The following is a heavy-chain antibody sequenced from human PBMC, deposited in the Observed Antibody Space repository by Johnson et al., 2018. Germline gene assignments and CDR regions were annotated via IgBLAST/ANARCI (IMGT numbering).Heavy chain of an antibody. D-gene: IGHD4-17*01. V-gene: IGHV3-73*01. CDR2: LKTTPTNYAT. CDR3: TRLMYGRSFVFEI. J-gene: IGHJ3*02. Sequence: VQLQESGGGLVQPGGSLRLSCAASGFTFSGSAVHWVRQVSGSGLEWVGRLKTTPTNYATAYAASVTGRFTIFRDASKNTAYLQMHSLKTEDTAVYCCTRLMYGRSFVFEIWGQGAMVTVSS. CDR1: GFTFSGSA.